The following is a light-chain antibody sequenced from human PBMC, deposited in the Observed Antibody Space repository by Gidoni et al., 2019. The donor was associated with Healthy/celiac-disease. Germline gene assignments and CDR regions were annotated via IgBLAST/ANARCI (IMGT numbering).Light chain of an antibody. V-gene: IGLV3-1*01. Sequence: SYELTQPPSVSVSPGQTASITCSGAKLGDKYACWYHQKPGQSPVLVIYQDSKRPSGIPERFSGSNSGNTATLTISGTQAMDEADYYCQAWDSSTGVFGTGTKVTVL. J-gene: IGLJ1*01. CDR1: KLGDKY. CDR2: QDS. CDR3: QAWDSSTGV.